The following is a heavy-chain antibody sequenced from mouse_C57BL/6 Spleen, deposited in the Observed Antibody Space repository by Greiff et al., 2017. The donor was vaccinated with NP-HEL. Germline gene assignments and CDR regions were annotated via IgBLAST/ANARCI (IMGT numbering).Heavy chain of an antibody. D-gene: IGHD3-2*02. Sequence: EVQGVESGGGLVKPGGSLKLSCAASGFTFSSYAMSWVRQTPEKRLEWVATISDGGSYTYYPDNVKGRFTISRDNAKNNLYLQMSHLKSEDTAMYYCAREDSSGYAFDYWGQGTTLTVSS. CDR1: GFTFSSYA. CDR3: AREDSSGYAFDY. J-gene: IGHJ2*01. V-gene: IGHV5-4*01. CDR2: ISDGGSYT.